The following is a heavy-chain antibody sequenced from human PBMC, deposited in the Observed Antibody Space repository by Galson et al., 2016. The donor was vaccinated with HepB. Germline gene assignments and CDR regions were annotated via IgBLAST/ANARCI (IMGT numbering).Heavy chain of an antibody. D-gene: IGHD7-27*01. J-gene: IGHJ4*02. CDR1: GFTFSNAW. CDR3: ARRGINWGFFDY. Sequence: SLRLSCAASGFTFSNAWMSWVRQAPGKGLEWVGHIKSKTDGGATNYATPVKGRFTISRDDSKNTLYLQMNSLRADDTALYYCARRGINWGFFDYWGQGTLVTVSS. CDR2: IKSKTDGGAT. V-gene: IGHV3-15*01.